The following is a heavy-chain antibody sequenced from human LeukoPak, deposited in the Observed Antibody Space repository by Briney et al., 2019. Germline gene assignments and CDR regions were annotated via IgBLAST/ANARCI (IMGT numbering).Heavy chain of an antibody. V-gene: IGHV4-34*01. D-gene: IGHD3-10*01. J-gene: IGHJ4*02. CDR2: INHSGST. CDR1: GGSFSGYY. CDR3: ARHRANYYGSGSHGYFDY. Sequence: SETLSLTCAVYGGSFSGYYWSWIRQPPGKGLEWIGEINHSGSTNYNPSLQSRVTMSVDTSTNQISLKMTSVTAADTAVYYCARHRANYYGSGSHGYFDYWGQGTLVTVSS.